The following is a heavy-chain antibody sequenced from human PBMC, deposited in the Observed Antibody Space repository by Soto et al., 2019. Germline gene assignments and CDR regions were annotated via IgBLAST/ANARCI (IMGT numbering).Heavy chain of an antibody. V-gene: IGHV1-8*01. CDR2: MNPNSGNT. Sequence: ASVKVSCKASGYTFTSYDINWVRPATGQGLEWMGWMNPNSGNTGYAQKFQGRVTMTRNTSISTAYMELSSLRSEDTAVYYCARGLGYCSGGSYQGGWVDPWGQGTLVTVSS. CDR1: GYTFTSYD. J-gene: IGHJ5*02. CDR3: ARGLGYCSGGSYQGGWVDP. D-gene: IGHD2-15*01.